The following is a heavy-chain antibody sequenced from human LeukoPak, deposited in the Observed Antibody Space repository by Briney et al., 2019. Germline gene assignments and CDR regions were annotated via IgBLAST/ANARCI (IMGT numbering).Heavy chain of an antibody. CDR3: AKSTIFGVVIDY. J-gene: IGHJ4*02. D-gene: IGHD3-3*01. V-gene: IGHV3-30*18. CDR2: ISYDGSNK. Sequence: GRSLRLSCAASGFTFSSYGMHWVRQAPGKGLEWVAVISYDGSNKYYADSVKGRFTISRDNSKNTLYLQMNSLRAEDTAVYYCAKSTIFGVVIDYWGQGTLVTVSS. CDR1: GFTFSSYG.